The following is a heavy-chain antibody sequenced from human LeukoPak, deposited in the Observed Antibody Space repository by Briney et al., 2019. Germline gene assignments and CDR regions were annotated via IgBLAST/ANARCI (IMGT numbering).Heavy chain of an antibody. CDR1: GYSFTSYW. CDR3: ARYDSSGYYYWGVFDI. D-gene: IGHD3-22*01. CDR2: ISPGDYDT. J-gene: IGHJ3*02. Sequence: GESLKICCKGSGYSFTSYWIGWVRQMPGKGLGWMGIISPGDYDTRYSPSFQGQVTISADKSISTAYLQWSSLKASDTAMYYWARYDSSGYYYWGVFDIWGQGTRVTVSS. V-gene: IGHV5-51*01.